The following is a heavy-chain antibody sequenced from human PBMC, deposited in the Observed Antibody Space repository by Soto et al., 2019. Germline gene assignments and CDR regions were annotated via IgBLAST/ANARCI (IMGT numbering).Heavy chain of an antibody. CDR1: GFTFISSF. CDR2: INQDGGVT. Sequence: LRLSCVASGFTFISSFMGWIRQAPGKGLEWVANINQDGGVTYYVDSVEGRFTISRDNTKDSLYLQMNSLRGEDTAIYYCARYYRGSGRYFFDYWGQGTPVTVS. V-gene: IGHV3-7*03. D-gene: IGHD6-19*01. CDR3: ARYYRGSGRYFFDY. J-gene: IGHJ4*02.